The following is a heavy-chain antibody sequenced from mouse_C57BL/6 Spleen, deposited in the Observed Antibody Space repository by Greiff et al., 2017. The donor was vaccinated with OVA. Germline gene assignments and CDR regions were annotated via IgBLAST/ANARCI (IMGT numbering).Heavy chain of an antibody. Sequence: EVQGVESGGGLVQPGGSMKLSCAASGFTFSDAWMDWVRQSPEKGLEWVAEIRNKANNHATYFAESVKGRFTISRDDSKSSVYLQMNSLRAEDTGIYYCTRAIYSLFAYWGQGTLVTVSA. V-gene: IGHV6-6*01. J-gene: IGHJ3*01. CDR1: GFTFSDAW. CDR2: IRNKANNHAT. D-gene: IGHD2-1*01. CDR3: TRAIYSLFAY.